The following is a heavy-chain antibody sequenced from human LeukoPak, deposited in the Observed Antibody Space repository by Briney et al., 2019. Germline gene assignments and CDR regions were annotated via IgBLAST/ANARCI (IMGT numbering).Heavy chain of an antibody. CDR2: ISSSANYI. J-gene: IGHJ4*02. CDR3: ARDTTSGRYGGFDY. V-gene: IGHV3-21*06. D-gene: IGHD6-19*01. Sequence: PGGSLRLSCAASGFTFSSYTMNWVRQAPGKGLEGVSSISSSANYIYYADSVKGRSTISRDNAKNSVYLQMSSLRAEDTAVYYCARDTTSGRYGGFDYWGQGTLVTVSS. CDR1: GFTFSSYT.